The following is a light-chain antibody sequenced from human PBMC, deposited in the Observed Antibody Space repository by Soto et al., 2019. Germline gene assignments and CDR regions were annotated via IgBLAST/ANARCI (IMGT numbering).Light chain of an antibody. CDR1: QSIRSN. Sequence: EIVMTQSPATLSVSPGERATLSCRASQSIRSNLAWYQQKPGQAPRLLIYGASTRATGFPARFSGRGSGTEFTLTISSLQSEDFAIYYCQQYNNWPRTFGQGTKVEIK. CDR2: GAS. CDR3: QQYNNWPRT. V-gene: IGKV3-15*01. J-gene: IGKJ1*01.